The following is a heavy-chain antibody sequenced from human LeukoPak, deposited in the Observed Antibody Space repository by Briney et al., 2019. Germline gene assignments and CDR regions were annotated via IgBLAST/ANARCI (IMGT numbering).Heavy chain of an antibody. CDR2: IYYSGST. Sequence: SETLSLTCTVSGGSISSGGYYWSWIRQHPGKGLEWIGYIYYSGSTYYNPSLKSRVTISVDTSKNQFSLKLSPVTAADTAVYYCARGGADSGYGYWGQGTLVTVSS. CDR1: GGSISSGGYY. J-gene: IGHJ4*02. D-gene: IGHD5-12*01. V-gene: IGHV4-31*03. CDR3: ARGGADSGYGY.